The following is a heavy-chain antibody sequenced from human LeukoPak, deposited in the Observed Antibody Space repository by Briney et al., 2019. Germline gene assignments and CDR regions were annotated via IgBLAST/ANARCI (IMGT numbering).Heavy chain of an antibody. CDR2: IYTSGST. CDR1: GGSISSYY. D-gene: IGHD3-22*01. V-gene: IGHV4-4*08. CDR3: ASGYYLGTFDI. Sequence: SETLSLTCTVSGGSISSYYWSWIRQPPGKGLEWIGRIYTSGSTNYNPSLKSRVTISVDTSKNQFSLKLSSVTAADTAVYYCASGYYLGTFDIWGQGTMVTVSS. J-gene: IGHJ3*02.